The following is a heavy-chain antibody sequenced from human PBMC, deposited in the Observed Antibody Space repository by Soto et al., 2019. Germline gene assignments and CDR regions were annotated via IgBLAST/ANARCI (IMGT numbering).Heavy chain of an antibody. D-gene: IGHD2-15*01. CDR2: IDHSGCT. CDR1: GGSISSGGYS. CDR3: ARGQVVADQH. J-gene: IGHJ4*01. Sequence: QLQLQESGSGLVKPSQTLSLTCAVSGGSISSGGYSWSWIRQPPGKGLEWIGYIDHSGCTSYNPSLLSRVPISVDRSTNQFSLKLISVTAADTAVYYCARGQVVADQHWGHGTLVTVSS. V-gene: IGHV4-30-2*01.